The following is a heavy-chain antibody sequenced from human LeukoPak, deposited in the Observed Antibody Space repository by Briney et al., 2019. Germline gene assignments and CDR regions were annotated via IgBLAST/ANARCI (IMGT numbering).Heavy chain of an antibody. CDR3: ARVPDILTGYDY. J-gene: IGHJ4*02. Sequence: SGTLSLTCAVSGGSISSSSYYWGWIRQPPGKGLEWIGSIYHSGSTYYNPSLKSRVTISVDTSKNQFSLKLSSVTAADTAVYYCARVPDILTGYDYWGQGTLVTVSS. D-gene: IGHD3-9*01. CDR2: IYHSGST. CDR1: GGSISSSSYY. V-gene: IGHV4-39*07.